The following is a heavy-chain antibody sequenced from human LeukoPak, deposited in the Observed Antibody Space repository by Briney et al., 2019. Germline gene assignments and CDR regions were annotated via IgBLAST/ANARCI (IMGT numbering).Heavy chain of an antibody. Sequence: PSETLSLTCTVSGGSINNYYWSWIRQPPGKGLEWIGYIYYSGSTNYNPSLKSRVTISVDTSKNQFSLKLSSVTAADTAVYYCARRPLLRAGWWFDPWGQGTLVTVSS. V-gene: IGHV4-59*08. CDR2: IYYSGST. J-gene: IGHJ5*02. CDR3: ARRPLLRAGWWFDP. D-gene: IGHD5-24*01. CDR1: GGSINNYY.